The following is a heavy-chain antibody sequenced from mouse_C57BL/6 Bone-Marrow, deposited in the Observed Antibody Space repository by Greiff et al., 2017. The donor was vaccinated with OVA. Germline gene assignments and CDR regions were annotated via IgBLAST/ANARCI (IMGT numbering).Heavy chain of an antibody. Sequence: EVKLMESGGGLVQPGGSLSLSCAASGFTFTDYYMSWVRQPPGKALEWLGFLRNKANGYTTEYSASVKGRFTISRDNSQSILYLQMNALRAEDSATYYCARRTEYFDVWGTGTTVTVSS. CDR3: ARRTEYFDV. J-gene: IGHJ1*03. CDR2: LRNKANGYTT. CDR1: GFTFTDYY. V-gene: IGHV7-3*01.